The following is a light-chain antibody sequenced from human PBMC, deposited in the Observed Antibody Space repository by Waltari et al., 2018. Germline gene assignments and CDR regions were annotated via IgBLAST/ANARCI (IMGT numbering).Light chain of an antibody. CDR1: SGHSTNI. CDR3: QTGGHGTWV. CDR2: VNSDGSH. V-gene: IGLV4-69*01. J-gene: IGLJ3*02. Sequence: QLVLTQSPSASASLGASVKLTCTLSSGHSTNIIAWHQQPQEKGPRYLMKVNSDGSHSKGDQIPDRFSGSSSGAEHYLTISSLQSEDEADYYCQTGGHGTWVFGGGTKLTVL.